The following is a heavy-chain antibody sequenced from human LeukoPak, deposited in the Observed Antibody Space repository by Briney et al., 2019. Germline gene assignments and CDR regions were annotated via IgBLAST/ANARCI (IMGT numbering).Heavy chain of an antibody. J-gene: IGHJ4*02. CDR1: GFIFSSYS. CDR2: IGGSSSAI. D-gene: IGHD1-26*01. Sequence: GGSLRLSCAASGFIFSSYSMNWVRQATGKGLEWVSYIGGSSSAISYADSVKGRFTVSRDNAKNSLYLQMNSLTPEDTAVYYCVTWAVGADYWGQGTLVTVSS. V-gene: IGHV3-48*01. CDR3: VTWAVGADY.